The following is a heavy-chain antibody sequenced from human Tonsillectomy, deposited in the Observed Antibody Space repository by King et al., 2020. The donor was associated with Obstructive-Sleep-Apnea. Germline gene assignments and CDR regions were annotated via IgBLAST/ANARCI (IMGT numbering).Heavy chain of an antibody. CDR1: GFPFSDYY. J-gene: IGHJ4*02. D-gene: IGHD3-3*01. Sequence: VQLVESGGGLDTPGGSLRLSCAASGFPFSDYYMNWIRQAPGKGLEWLSYISSSSSYTNYADSVKGQFTISRDNARNSLYLQMNNLRVEDTAVYYCARGGWSGYYTRQLDYWGQGTLVTVSS. CDR2: ISSSSSYT. CDR3: ARGGWSGYYTRQLDY. V-gene: IGHV3-11*06.